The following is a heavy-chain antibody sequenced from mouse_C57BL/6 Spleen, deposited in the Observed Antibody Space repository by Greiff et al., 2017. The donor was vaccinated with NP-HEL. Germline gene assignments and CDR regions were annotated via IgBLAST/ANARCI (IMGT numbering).Heavy chain of an antibody. CDR2: INYDGSST. J-gene: IGHJ1*03. Sequence: EVKLVESEGGLVQPGSSMKLSCTASGFTFSDYYMAWVRQVPEKGLEWVANINYDGSSTYYLDSLKSRFIISRDNAKNILYLQMSSLKSEDTATYYCARARTTVVVDWYFDVWGTGTTVTVSS. V-gene: IGHV5-16*01. CDR3: ARARTTVVVDWYFDV. D-gene: IGHD1-1*01. CDR1: GFTFSDYY.